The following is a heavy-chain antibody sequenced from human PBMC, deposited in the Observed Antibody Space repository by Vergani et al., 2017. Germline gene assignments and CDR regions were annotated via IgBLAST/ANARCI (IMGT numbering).Heavy chain of an antibody. CDR1: GFTFSSYW. V-gene: IGHV3-74*01. J-gene: IGHJ4*02. Sequence: EVQLVESGGGLVQPGGSLRLSCAASGFTFSSYWMHWVRQAPGKGLVWVSRINSDGSSTSYADSVKGRFTISRDNAKNTLYLQMNSLRAEDTAVYYCARGGLWLVGERTPPGHFDYWGQGTLVTVSS. D-gene: IGHD3-10*01. CDR3: ARGGLWLVGERTPPGHFDY. CDR2: INSDGSST.